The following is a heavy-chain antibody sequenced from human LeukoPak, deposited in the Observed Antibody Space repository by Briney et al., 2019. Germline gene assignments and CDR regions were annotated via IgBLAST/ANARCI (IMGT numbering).Heavy chain of an antibody. Sequence: PSQTLSLTCTVSGGSISSGSYYWSWIRPPAGKGLEWIGRIYTSGSTNYNPSLKSRVTISVDTSKNQFSLKLSSVTAADPAVYYCASSYSCSWPLDSRGQGNLVTVSS. CDR2: IYTSGST. CDR1: GGSISSGSYY. J-gene: IGHJ4*02. CDR3: ASSYSCSWPLDS. D-gene: IGHD6-13*01. V-gene: IGHV4-61*02.